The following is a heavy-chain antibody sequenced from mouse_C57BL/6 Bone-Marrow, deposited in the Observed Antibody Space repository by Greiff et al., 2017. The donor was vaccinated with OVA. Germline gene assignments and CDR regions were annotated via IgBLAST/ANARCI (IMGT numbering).Heavy chain of an antibody. CDR3: AREWGFDWYFDV. CDR2: ISYDGSN. Sequence: ESGPGLVKPSQSLSLTCSVTGYSITSGYYWNWIRQFPGNKLEWMGYISYDGSNNYNPSLKNRISITRDTSKNQFFLKLNSVTTEDTATYYCAREWGFDWYFDVWGTGTTVTVSS. CDR1: GYSITSGYY. V-gene: IGHV3-6*01. J-gene: IGHJ1*03.